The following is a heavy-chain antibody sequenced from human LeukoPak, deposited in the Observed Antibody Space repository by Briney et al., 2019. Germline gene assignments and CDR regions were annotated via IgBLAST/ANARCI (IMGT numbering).Heavy chain of an antibody. D-gene: IGHD3-22*01. V-gene: IGHV3-21*01. Sequence: GGSLRLSCAASGFTFSSYGMSWVRQAPGKGLEWVSSISSSSSYIYYADSVKGRFTISRDNAKNSLYLQMNSLRAEDTAVYYCARGGYYDSSGYTYSWFDPWGQGTLVTVSS. J-gene: IGHJ5*02. CDR1: GFTFSSYG. CDR2: ISSSSSYI. CDR3: ARGGYYDSSGYTYSWFDP.